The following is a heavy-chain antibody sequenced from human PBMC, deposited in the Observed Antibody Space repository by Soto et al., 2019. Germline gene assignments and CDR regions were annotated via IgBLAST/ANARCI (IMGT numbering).Heavy chain of an antibody. CDR1: GFPISIYP. V-gene: IGHV3-9*01. Sequence: LTLSCPAPGFPISIYPLHWVRQASGKGLEWVSGISWNSGSRGYADSVKGRFTISRDNAKNALYLQMNSLRAEDTALYYCAKDNSYGYYGMDVWGQGSTVTVSS. CDR3: AKDNSYGYYGMDV. D-gene: IGHD5-18*01. CDR2: ISWNSGSR. J-gene: IGHJ6*02.